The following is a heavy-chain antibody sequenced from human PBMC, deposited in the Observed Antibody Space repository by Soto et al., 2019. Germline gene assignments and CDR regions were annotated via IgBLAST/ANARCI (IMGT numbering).Heavy chain of an antibody. CDR2: IYSGGST. CDR3: ARLNYYDSSGYSHSDY. V-gene: IGHV3-53*01. J-gene: IGHJ4*02. D-gene: IGHD3-22*01. CDR1: GFTVSSNY. Sequence: GGSLRLSCAASGFTVSSNYMSWVRQAPGKGLEWVSVIYSGGSTYYADSVKGRFTISRDNSKNTLYLQMNSLRAEDTAVYYCARLNYYDSSGYSHSDYWGQGTLVTVSS.